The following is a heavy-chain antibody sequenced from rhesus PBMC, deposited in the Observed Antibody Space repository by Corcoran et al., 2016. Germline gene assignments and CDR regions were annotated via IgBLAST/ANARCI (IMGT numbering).Heavy chain of an antibody. CDR1: GGSISSGYYY. V-gene: IGHV4-122*02. J-gene: IGHJ4*01. D-gene: IGHD4-29*01. CDR3: ARGRGSSYVDY. CDR2: ITYSGST. Sequence: QLQLQESGPGLVKPSETLSLTCAVSGGSISSGYYYWSWIRQPPGKGLEWIGYITYSGSTSYNPSRKSRVTISRDTSKNQFYLKLSSVTAADTAVYYCARGRGSSYVDYWGQGVLVTVSS.